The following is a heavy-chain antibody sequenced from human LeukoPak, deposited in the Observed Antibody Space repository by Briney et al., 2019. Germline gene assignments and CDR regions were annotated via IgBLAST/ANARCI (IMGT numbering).Heavy chain of an antibody. Sequence: GGSLRLSCAASGFTFDDYTMHWVRQAPGKGLEWVSLISWDGGSTYYADSVKGRFTISRDNSKNSLYLQMNSLRTEDTALYYCAKDGDPPGYFDLWGRGTLVTVSS. CDR3: AKDGDPPGYFDL. D-gene: IGHD2-21*02. CDR2: ISWDGGST. V-gene: IGHV3-43*01. J-gene: IGHJ2*01. CDR1: GFTFDDYT.